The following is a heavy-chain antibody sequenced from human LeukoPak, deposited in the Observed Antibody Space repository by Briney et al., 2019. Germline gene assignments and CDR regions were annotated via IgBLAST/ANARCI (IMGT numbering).Heavy chain of an antibody. CDR2: ISGSGGST. D-gene: IGHD2-15*01. Sequence: GGSPRLSCAASGFTFSSYAMSWVRQAPGKGLEWVSAISGSGGSTYYADSVKGRFTISRDNSKNTLYLQMDSLRAEDTAVYYCATTFPYCSSGTCALGGQGTLVTVSS. J-gene: IGHJ4*02. CDR1: GFTFSSYA. CDR3: ATTFPYCSSGTCAL. V-gene: IGHV3-23*01.